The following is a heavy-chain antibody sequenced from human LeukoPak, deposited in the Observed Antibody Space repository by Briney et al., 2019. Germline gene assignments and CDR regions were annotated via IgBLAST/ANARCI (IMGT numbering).Heavy chain of an antibody. CDR1: GFTFSSYW. D-gene: IGHD3-22*01. CDR2: INSDGSST. V-gene: IGHV3-74*01. J-gene: IGHJ4*02. Sequence: GGSLRLSCAASGFTFSSYWMHWVRQAPGKGLVWVSRINSDGSSTSYADSVKGRFTISRDNSKNTLYLQMNSLRAEDTALYYCARDYYDSSGYYPWSYWGQGTLVTVSS. CDR3: ARDYYDSSGYYPWSY.